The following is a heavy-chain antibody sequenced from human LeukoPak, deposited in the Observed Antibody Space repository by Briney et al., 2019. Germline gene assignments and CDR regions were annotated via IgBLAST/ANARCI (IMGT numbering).Heavy chain of an antibody. CDR3: ASATDLPAAIPGFDY. J-gene: IGHJ4*02. D-gene: IGHD2-2*02. V-gene: IGHV1-69*05. CDR2: IIPIFGTA. Sequence: AASVKVSCKASGGTFSSYAISWVRQAPGQGLEWMGGIIPIFGTANYAQKFQGRVTITTDESTSTAYMELSSLRSEDTAVYYCASATDLPAAIPGFDYWGQGTLVTVSS. CDR1: GGTFSSYA.